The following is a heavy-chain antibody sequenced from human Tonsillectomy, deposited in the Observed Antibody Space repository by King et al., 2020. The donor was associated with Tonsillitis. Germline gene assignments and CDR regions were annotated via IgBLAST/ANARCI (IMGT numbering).Heavy chain of an antibody. J-gene: IGHJ4*02. CDR2: ISSSSSYI. Sequence: VQLVESGGGLVKPGGSLRLSCAASGFTFSSYSMNWVRQAPGKGLELVSSISSSSSYIYYADSVKGRFTISRDNAKNSLYLQMNSLRAEETAVYYCARGATVGDYWGQGTLVTVSS. D-gene: IGHD4-23*01. V-gene: IGHV3-21*01. CDR3: ARGATVGDY. CDR1: GFTFSSYS.